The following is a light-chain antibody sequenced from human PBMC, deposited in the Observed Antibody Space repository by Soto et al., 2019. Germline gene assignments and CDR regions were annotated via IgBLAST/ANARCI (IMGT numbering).Light chain of an antibody. CDR1: QDISIY. V-gene: IGKV1-9*01. CDR2: GAS. CDR3: QQLHSFVLT. J-gene: IGKJ4*01. Sequence: IQLTQSPSSLSASIGDRVTITCRASQDISIYLAWYQQKSGEAPRLLIYGASTLQSGVPSRFSGSRSGPDFTLTIRGLQPEDFATYYCQQLHSFVLTFGGGTKVEMK.